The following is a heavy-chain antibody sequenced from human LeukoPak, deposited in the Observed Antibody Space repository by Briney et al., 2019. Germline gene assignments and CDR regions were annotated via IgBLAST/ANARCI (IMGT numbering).Heavy chain of an antibody. J-gene: IGHJ3*02. V-gene: IGHV4-59*01. CDR2: IHYSGST. CDR3: ARSRGERWLQFDAFDI. Sequence: SETLSLTCTVSGGSISSYYWSWIRQPPGKGLEWIGYIHYSGSTNYNPSLKSRVTISVDTSKNQFSLKLSSVTAADTAVYYCARSRGERWLQFDAFDIWGQGQWSPSLQ. CDR1: GGSISSYY. D-gene: IGHD5-24*01.